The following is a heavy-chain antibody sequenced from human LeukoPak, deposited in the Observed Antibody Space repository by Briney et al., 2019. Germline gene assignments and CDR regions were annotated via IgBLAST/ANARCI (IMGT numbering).Heavy chain of an antibody. J-gene: IGHJ6*04. V-gene: IGHV4-34*01. CDR2: INHSGST. CDR3: ARGGIAARTRGMDV. Sequence: PSETLSLTCAVYGGSFSGYYWSWIRQPPGKGLEWIGEINHSGSTNYNPSLKSRVTISVDTSKNQFSLKLSSVTAADTAVYYCARGGIAARTRGMDVWGKGTTVTVSS. CDR1: GGSFSGYY. D-gene: IGHD6-6*01.